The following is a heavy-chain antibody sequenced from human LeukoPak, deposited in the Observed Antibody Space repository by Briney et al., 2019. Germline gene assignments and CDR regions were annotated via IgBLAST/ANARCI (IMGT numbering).Heavy chain of an antibody. Sequence: ASETLSLTCAVYGGSFSGYYWSWIRQPPGKGLEWIGEINHSGSTNYNPSLKSRVTISVDTSKNQFSLKLSSVTAADTAVYYCASGPIWFGELSAGMDVWAKGPRSPSPQ. CDR2: INHSGST. CDR1: GGSFSGYY. D-gene: IGHD3-10*01. V-gene: IGHV4-34*01. J-gene: IGHJ6*04. CDR3: ASGPIWFGELSAGMDV.